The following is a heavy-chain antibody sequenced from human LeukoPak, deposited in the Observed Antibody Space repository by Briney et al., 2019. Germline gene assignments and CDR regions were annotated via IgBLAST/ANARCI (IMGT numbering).Heavy chain of an antibody. Sequence: SETLSLTCTVSGGSISSYYWSWIRQPPGKGLEWIGYIYYSGSTNYNPSLKSRVTISVDTSKNQFSLKLSSVTAADMAVYYCARDSTPYSSGWYRDAFDIWGQGTMVTVSS. CDR3: ARDSTPYSSGWYRDAFDI. J-gene: IGHJ3*02. V-gene: IGHV4-59*01. CDR2: IYYSGST. D-gene: IGHD6-19*01. CDR1: GGSISSYY.